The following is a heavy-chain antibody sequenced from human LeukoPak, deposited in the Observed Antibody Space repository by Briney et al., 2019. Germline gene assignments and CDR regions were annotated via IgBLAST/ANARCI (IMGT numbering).Heavy chain of an antibody. D-gene: IGHD3-22*01. CDR3: ARSNNYYASSGYYAKTRRDFDY. CDR1: GYTFTSYY. J-gene: IGHJ4*02. Sequence: ASVKVSCKTSGYTFTSYYMHWVRQAPGQGLEWMGIINPSGGSTSYAQKFQGRVTMTRATSTSTVYMELSSLRSEDTAVYYWARSNNYYASSGYYAKTRRDFDYWGQGTLVAVSS. CDR2: INPSGGST. V-gene: IGHV1-46*01.